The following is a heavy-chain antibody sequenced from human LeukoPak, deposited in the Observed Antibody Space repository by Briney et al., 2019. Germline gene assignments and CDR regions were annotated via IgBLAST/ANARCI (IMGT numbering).Heavy chain of an antibody. CDR1: GFTFSGSW. CDR3: ARGAYNFDY. V-gene: IGHV3-7*03. CDR2: IKQDGSEK. D-gene: IGHD1-14*01. Sequence: GGSLRLSCAASGFTFSGSWMSWVRQAPGKGLEWVANIKQDGSEKYYVDSVKGRFTISRDNAKNSLYLQMNSLRAEDTAVYYCARGAYNFDYWGQGTLVTVSS. J-gene: IGHJ4*02.